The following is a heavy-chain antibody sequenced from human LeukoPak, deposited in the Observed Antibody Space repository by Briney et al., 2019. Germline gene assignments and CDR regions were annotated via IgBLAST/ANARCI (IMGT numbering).Heavy chain of an antibody. Sequence: GESLKISCKGSGYSFTSYWIGWVRQMPGKGLEWMGIIYPGDSDTRYSPSFQGQVTISADKSISTAYLQWSSLKGSDTAMYFCARRARSWWFDYWGQGTLVTVSS. D-gene: IGHD6-13*01. CDR1: GYSFTSYW. V-gene: IGHV5-51*01. CDR3: ARRARSWWFDY. CDR2: IYPGDSDT. J-gene: IGHJ4*02.